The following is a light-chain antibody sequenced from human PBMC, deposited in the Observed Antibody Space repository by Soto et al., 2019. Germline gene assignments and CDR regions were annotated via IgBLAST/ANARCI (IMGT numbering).Light chain of an antibody. J-gene: IGKJ1*01. V-gene: IGKV3-15*01. Sequence: EIGLTQSPATLSVSPGERATLSCRASQSVSRDLAWYQQKPGQAPRLLIYGASTRAPSIPARFSGSGSGTDFTLTISSLQSEDFAVYYCQQYDKWPTWTFGQGTKVENK. CDR3: QQYDKWPTWT. CDR2: GAS. CDR1: QSVSRD.